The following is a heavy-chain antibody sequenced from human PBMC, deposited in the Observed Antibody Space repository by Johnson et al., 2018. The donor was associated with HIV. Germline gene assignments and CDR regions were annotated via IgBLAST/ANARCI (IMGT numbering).Heavy chain of an antibody. CDR1: GFTFSSYG. CDR3: AKPLQLEEGAFDI. D-gene: IGHD6-6*01. Sequence: QVQLVESGGGVVQPGRSLRLSCAASGFTFSSYGMHWVRQAPGKGLEWVAVISYDGSNKYYADSVKGLFTISRDNSKNTLYLQMNSLRAEDTAVYYCAKPLQLEEGAFDIWGQGTMVTVSS. CDR2: ISYDGSNK. V-gene: IGHV3-30*18. J-gene: IGHJ3*02.